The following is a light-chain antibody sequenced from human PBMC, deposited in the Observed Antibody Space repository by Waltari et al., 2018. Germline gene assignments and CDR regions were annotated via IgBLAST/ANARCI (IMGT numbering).Light chain of an antibody. Sequence: DIVMTQSPDSLPVSLGERATINCKSSQSVLFSYDNKNYLAWYQQKPGQPPKLLIYWASTRESGVPDRFSGSGSGTDFTLTISSLQAEDVAVYFCQQYYIAQYTFGQGTKLEIK. CDR3: QQYYIAQYT. J-gene: IGKJ2*01. CDR1: QSVLFSYDNKNY. CDR2: WAS. V-gene: IGKV4-1*01.